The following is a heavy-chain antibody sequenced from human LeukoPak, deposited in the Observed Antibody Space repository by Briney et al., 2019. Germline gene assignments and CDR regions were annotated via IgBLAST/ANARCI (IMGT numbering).Heavy chain of an antibody. CDR1: GYSISSGYY. V-gene: IGHV4-38-2*01. Sequence: SETLSLTCAVSGYSISSGYYWGWIRQPPGKGLEWIGSIYHTGSTYYNPSLKSRVTISVDTSKNQFSLKLSSVTAADTAVYYCARSGDGCNPSSWGQGTLVTVSS. CDR3: ARSGDGCNPSS. J-gene: IGHJ5*02. D-gene: IGHD5-24*01. CDR2: IYHTGST.